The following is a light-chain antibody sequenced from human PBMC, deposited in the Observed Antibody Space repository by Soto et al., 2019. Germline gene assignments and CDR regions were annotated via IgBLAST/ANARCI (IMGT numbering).Light chain of an antibody. V-gene: IGLV4-69*01. CDR2: LNSDGSH. CDR3: QTWGTAIHDVV. Sequence: QSVLTQSPSASASLGASVKLTCTLSSGHSTYAIAWHQQQPDKGPRYLMKLNSDGSHSKGDGIPDRFSGSSSGAERHLTISSLQSEDEADYYCQTWGTAIHDVVFGGGTKLPVL. CDR1: SGHSTYA. J-gene: IGLJ2*01.